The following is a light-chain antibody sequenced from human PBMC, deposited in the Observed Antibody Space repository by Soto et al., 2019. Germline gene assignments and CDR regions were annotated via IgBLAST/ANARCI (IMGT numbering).Light chain of an antibody. CDR2: GAS. V-gene: IGKV3-20*01. CDR1: QSVSSSY. CDR3: QHYVSSLT. Sequence: EIVLTQSPGTLSLSPGERATLSCRASQSVSSSYLAWYQQKPGQAPRLLIYGASSRATGIPDRFSGSGSGTDFTLTISRLEPEYFAVYYCQHYVSSLTCGGGTKVEIK. J-gene: IGKJ4*01.